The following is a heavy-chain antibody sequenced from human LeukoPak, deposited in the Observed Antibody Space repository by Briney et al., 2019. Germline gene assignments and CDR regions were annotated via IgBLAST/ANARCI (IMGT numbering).Heavy chain of an antibody. V-gene: IGHV3-53*01. Sequence: PSGGSLRLSCAASGFTVSSNYMSWVRQAPGKGLEWVSVIYSGGSTYYADSVKGRFTISRDNSKNTLYLQMNSLRAEDTAVYYCAREGIVGAIDYWGQGTLDTVSS. CDR2: IYSGGST. CDR3: AREGIVGAIDY. J-gene: IGHJ4*02. D-gene: IGHD1-26*01. CDR1: GFTVSSNY.